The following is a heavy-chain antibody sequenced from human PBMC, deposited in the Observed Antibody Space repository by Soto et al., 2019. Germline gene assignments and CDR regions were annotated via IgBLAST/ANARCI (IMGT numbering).Heavy chain of an antibody. V-gene: IGHV3-48*01. J-gene: IGHJ5*02. CDR1: GFTFSSYS. D-gene: IGHD5-18*01. Sequence: GGSLRLSCAASGFTFSSYSMNWVRQAPGKGLEWVSYISSSSSTIYYADSVKGRFTISRDNAKNSLYLQMNSLRAEDTAVYYCARSPLGYSYGYHNWFDPWGQGTLVTVPQ. CDR2: ISSSSSTI. CDR3: ARSPLGYSYGYHNWFDP.